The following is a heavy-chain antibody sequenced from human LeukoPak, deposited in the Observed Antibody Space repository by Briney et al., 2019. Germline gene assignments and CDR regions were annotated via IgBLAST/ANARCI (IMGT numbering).Heavy chain of an antibody. Sequence: GGPLSLSCAASGFTFSSYAMSWVRQAPGKGLEWVSAISGSGGSTYYADSVKGRFTISRDNSKNTLYLQMKSLRAEDTAVYYCAKDAAYSCSWSNWFDPWGQGTLVTVSS. D-gene: IGHD6-13*01. CDR2: ISGSGGST. CDR3: AKDAAYSCSWSNWFDP. CDR1: GFTFSSYA. J-gene: IGHJ5*02. V-gene: IGHV3-23*01.